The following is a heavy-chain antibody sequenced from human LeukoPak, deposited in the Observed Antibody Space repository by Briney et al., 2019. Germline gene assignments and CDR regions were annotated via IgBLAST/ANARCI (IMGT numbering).Heavy chain of an antibody. V-gene: IGHV3-30*04. CDR2: ISYDGSNK. Sequence: GRSLSFSCAASGFTFSSYAMHWVRQAPGKGLEWVAVISYDGSNKYYADSVKGRFTISRDNSKNTLYLQMNSLRAEDTAVYYCARGDGQGIAAAGLFDYWGQGTLVTVST. J-gene: IGHJ4*02. D-gene: IGHD6-13*01. CDR3: ARGDGQGIAAAGLFDY. CDR1: GFTFSSYA.